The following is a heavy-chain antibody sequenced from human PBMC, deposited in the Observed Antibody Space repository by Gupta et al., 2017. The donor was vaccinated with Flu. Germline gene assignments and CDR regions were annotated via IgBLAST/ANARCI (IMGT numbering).Heavy chain of an antibody. CDR3: AKDWWELTN. CDR2: ISNDGRYK. J-gene: IGHJ4*02. CDR1: GFPFRSYG. D-gene: IGHD1-26*01. V-gene: IGHV3-30*18. Sequence: QVQLVESGGGVVPPGRSLCLSCPASGFPFRSYGIHWVRQATGKGLEWVAVISNDGRYKYYADSVKGRFNISRDNSKNTLYLQMNSLRAEDTAVYYCAKDWWELTNWGQGTLVTVSS.